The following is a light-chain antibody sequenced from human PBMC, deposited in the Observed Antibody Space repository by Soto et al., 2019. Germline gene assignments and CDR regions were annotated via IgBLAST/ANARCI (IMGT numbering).Light chain of an antibody. CDR2: GAS. Sequence: VLTQSPVTLSLSPGERATLSCRASQSVRSNLAWYQQKPGQAPRLLIYGASTRATGIPARFSGSGSGTEFTLTISSLQSEDFAVYYCQQYSNWPTFGGGTKVDIK. CDR1: QSVRSN. V-gene: IGKV3-15*01. CDR3: QQYSNWPT. J-gene: IGKJ4*01.